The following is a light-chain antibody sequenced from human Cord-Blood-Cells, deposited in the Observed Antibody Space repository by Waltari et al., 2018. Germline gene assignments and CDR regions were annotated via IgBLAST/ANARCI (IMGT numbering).Light chain of an antibody. CDR3: CSYAGSYTYV. V-gene: IGLV2-11*01. J-gene: IGLJ1*01. CDR1: SSDVGGYNN. CDR2: GVS. Sequence: QSALTQPRSVYGSPGQSVTITCTGTSSDVGGYNNVSWDQQPPGKAPKLMIYGVSKRPSGVPDRFSGSKSGNTASLTISGLQAEDEADYYCCSYAGSYTYVFGTGTKVTVL.